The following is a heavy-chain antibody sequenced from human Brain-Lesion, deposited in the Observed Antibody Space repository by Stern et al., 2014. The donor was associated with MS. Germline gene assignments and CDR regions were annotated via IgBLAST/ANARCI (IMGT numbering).Heavy chain of an antibody. CDR2: IYYTGSA. J-gene: IGHJ4*02. CDR1: GGSINSGGYY. V-gene: IGHV4-31*03. Sequence: VQLVESSPGLVKPSQTLPLTCTVSGGSINSGGYYWSWIRQYPGKGLEWIGYIYYTGSAYYDPSLKSRLSMSIDTSKNQFSLNLNSVTAADTAVYYCARGARYSDSSGYYFYFDYWGQGTLVTVSS. CDR3: ARGARYSDSSGYYFYFDY. D-gene: IGHD3-22*01.